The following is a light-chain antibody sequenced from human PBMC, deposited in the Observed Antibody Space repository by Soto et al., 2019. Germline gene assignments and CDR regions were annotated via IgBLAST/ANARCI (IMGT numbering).Light chain of an antibody. J-gene: IGKJ5*01. Sequence: DIQMTQSPSSLSASVGDTVTITCRASQSISSYLNWYQQKPGKAPKILIYAASSLQSGVPSRLSGSGSGTDLNLTISSLQPEDFATYYCQQSYSTPITFGQGTRLDIK. CDR3: QQSYSTPIT. CDR1: QSISSY. CDR2: AAS. V-gene: IGKV1-39*01.